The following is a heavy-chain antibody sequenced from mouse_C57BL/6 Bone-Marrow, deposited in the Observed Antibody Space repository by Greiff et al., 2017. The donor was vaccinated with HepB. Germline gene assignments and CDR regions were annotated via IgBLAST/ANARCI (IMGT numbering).Heavy chain of an antibody. J-gene: IGHJ2*01. CDR2: IDPSDSYT. D-gene: IGHD4-1*01. CDR1: GYTFTSYW. CDR3: ARSGTGFDY. V-gene: IGHV1-50*01. Sequence: QVQLQQPRAELVKPGASVKLSCKASGYTFTSYWMQWVKQRPRQGLEWIGEIDPSDSYTNYNQKFKGKATLTVDTSSSTAYMQLSSLTSEDSAVYYCARSGTGFDYWGQGTTLTVSS.